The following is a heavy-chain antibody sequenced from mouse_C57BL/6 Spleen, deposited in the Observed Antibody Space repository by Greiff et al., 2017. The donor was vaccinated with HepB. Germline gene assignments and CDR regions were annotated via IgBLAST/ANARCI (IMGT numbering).Heavy chain of an antibody. V-gene: IGHV5-17*01. Sequence: EVHLVESGGGLVKPGGSLKLSCAASGFTFSDYGMHWVRQAPEKGLEWVAYISSGSSTIYYADTVKGRFTISRDNAKNTLFLQMTSLRSEDTAMYYCARSYDYDGPWFAYWGQGTLVTVSA. J-gene: IGHJ3*01. CDR1: GFTFSDYG. D-gene: IGHD2-4*01. CDR2: ISSGSSTI. CDR3: ARSYDYDGPWFAY.